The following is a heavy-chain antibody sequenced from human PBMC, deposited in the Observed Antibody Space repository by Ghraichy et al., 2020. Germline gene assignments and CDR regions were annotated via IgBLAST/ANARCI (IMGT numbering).Heavy chain of an antibody. CDR1: GVSVSSNYYY. V-gene: IGHV4-61*01. CDR3: AREGQVVRDHFFDC. J-gene: IGHJ4*02. D-gene: IGHD6-6*01. CDR2: IHYSGST. Sequence: SETLSLTCAVSGVSVSSNYYYWSWIRQPPGKGLEWIGYIHYSGSTNYNPSLKSRVTISVDTSKNQFSLNLRSVTAADTAVYYCAREGQVVRDHFFDCWGQGTLVTVSS.